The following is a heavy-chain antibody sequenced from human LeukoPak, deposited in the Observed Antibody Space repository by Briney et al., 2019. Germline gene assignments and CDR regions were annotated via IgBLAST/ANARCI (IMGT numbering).Heavy chain of an antibody. J-gene: IGHJ4*02. CDR1: GGSFSGYY. Sequence: PSETLSLTCAVYGGSFSGYYWSWIRPPPGKGLEWIGEINHSGSTNYNPSLKSRVTISVDTSKNQFSLKLSSVTAADTAVYYCARTYYDILTGYYGYYFDYWGQGTLVTVSS. CDR2: INHSGST. V-gene: IGHV4-34*01. CDR3: ARTYYDILTGYYGYYFDY. D-gene: IGHD3-9*01.